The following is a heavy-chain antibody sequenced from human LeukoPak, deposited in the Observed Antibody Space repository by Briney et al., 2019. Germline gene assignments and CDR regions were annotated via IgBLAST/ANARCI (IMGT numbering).Heavy chain of an antibody. V-gene: IGHV4-34*01. CDR2: INHSGST. CDR3: ARGRSYYCSSTSCYTRWFDP. CDR1: GGSFSGYY. J-gene: IGHJ5*02. D-gene: IGHD2-2*02. Sequence: SETLSLTCAGYGGSFSGYYWSWIRQPPGKGLEWIGEINHSGSTNYNPSLKSRVTISVDTSKSQFSLKLSSVTAADTAVYYCARGRSYYCSSTSCYTRWFDPWGQGTLVTVSS.